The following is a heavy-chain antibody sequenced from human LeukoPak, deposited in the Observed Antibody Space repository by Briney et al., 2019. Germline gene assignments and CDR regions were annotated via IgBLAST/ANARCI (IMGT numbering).Heavy chain of an antibody. D-gene: IGHD6-13*01. CDR2: NYYSGST. Sequence: PSETLSLTCTVSGGSIRSYYWSWIGQPPGKGLEWIWYNYYSGSTTYNPSLKSRVTISVDTSKNQFSLKLSSVTAADTAVYYCARGPDSSRWYYYYMDVWGKGTTVTVSS. CDR1: GGSIRSYY. V-gene: IGHV4-59*01. J-gene: IGHJ6*03. CDR3: ARGPDSSRWYYYYMDV.